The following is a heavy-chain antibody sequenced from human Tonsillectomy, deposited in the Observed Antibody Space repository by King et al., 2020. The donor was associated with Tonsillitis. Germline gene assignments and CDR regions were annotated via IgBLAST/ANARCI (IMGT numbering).Heavy chain of an antibody. CDR1: GFSLSTGGVG. CDR3: ARNSRSYYESYYYYYMDV. Sequence: TLKESGPTLVKPTQTLTLTCTFSGFSLSTGGVGVGWIRQPPGKALEWLALIYWDDDKRYSPSLKRRLTITKDTSKNQVVLTMTNMDPVDTATYYCARNSRSYYESYYYYYMDVWGKGTTVTVSS. J-gene: IGHJ6*03. V-gene: IGHV2-5*02. CDR2: IYWDDDK. D-gene: IGHD1-26*01.